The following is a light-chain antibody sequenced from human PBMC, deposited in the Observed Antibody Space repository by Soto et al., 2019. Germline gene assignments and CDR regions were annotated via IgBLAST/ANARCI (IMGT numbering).Light chain of an antibody. CDR1: QSIYSS. CDR3: QQRYSAPST. J-gene: IGKJ2*01. V-gene: IGKV1-39*01. CDR2: AES. Sequence: DIQMTQSPSSLSASVGDRVTITCRASQSIYSSLNWYPQKPGKAPKLLIYAESNLQSGFPSSFRGSGSGTDFTLSISSLQPEDDATYYCQQRYSAPSTFGQGTKLEI.